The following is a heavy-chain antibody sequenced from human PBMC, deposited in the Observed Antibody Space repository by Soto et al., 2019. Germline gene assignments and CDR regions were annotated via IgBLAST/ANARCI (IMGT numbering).Heavy chain of an antibody. CDR1: GASITIYY. V-gene: IGHV4-59*01. J-gene: IGHJ4*02. CDR2: ANYSGST. D-gene: IGHD3-9*01. Sequence: QVQLQESGPGLLKPSETLSLTCTVSGASITIYYWNWIRQPPGKALEWIGDANYSGSTNYNPPLKSRVTISVDKSKNQFSLKMSSVTAADTAVYYCARVVRDYDIVTGYYIGQYFDFWSQGTRVTVSS. CDR3: ARVVRDYDIVTGYYIGQYFDF.